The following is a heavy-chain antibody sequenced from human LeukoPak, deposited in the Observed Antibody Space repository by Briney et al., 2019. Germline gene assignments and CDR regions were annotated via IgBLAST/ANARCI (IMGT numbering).Heavy chain of an antibody. J-gene: IGHJ5*02. V-gene: IGHV3-23*01. Sequence: GGSLRLSCAASGVIISSYAMSWVRQAPGKGLEWVSAINGRGDNTYYADFVKGRFTISRDNSKSTVYLQMNSLRTEDTAVYHCAKILVSPGFNGFDPWAQGTLVTVSS. CDR2: INGRGDNT. CDR1: GVIISSYA. D-gene: IGHD2/OR15-2a*01. CDR3: AKILVSPGFNGFDP.